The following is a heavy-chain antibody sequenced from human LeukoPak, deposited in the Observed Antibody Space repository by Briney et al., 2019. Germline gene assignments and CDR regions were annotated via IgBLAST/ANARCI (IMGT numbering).Heavy chain of an antibody. J-gene: IGHJ4*02. D-gene: IGHD2-21*02. V-gene: IGHV3-30*18. CDR1: GFIFSNYG. CDR2: ISYDGSNK. Sequence: GGSLRLSCAGSGFIFSNYGMHWVRQAPGKGLEWVALISYDGSNKYYADSVKGRFTISRDNSKKMLSLQMNSLRPEDTAVFYCAKVGLNCGGDCNTYYFDYWGQGTLVTVSS. CDR3: AKVGLNCGGDCNTYYFDY.